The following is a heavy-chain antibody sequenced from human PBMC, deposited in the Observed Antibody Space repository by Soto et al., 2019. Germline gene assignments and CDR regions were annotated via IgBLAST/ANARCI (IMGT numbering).Heavy chain of an antibody. J-gene: IGHJ4*02. Sequence: SETLSLTCSVSGDSISISNYYWAWFRQTTREGLEYIGSIFYTGSATYNPSLKSRVTISVDTSKNQFSLRLNSVSASDTAVYFSARHHPHGCHDYRGQGTLVSV. CDR3: ARHHPHGCHDY. V-gene: IGHV4-39*01. CDR1: GDSISISNYY. CDR2: IFYTGSA. D-gene: IGHD6-19*01.